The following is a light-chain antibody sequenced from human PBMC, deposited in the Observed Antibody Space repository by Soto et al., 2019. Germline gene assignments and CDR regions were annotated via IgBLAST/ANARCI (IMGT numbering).Light chain of an antibody. CDR3: QQYYSTPPT. CDR2: WAS. CDR1: QSVLYSSNNKNY. Sequence: IVLAQSPDSLALSLGERAPIHCKSSQSVLYSSNNKNYLAWYQQKPGQPPKLLIYWASTRESGVPDRFSGSGSGTDFTLTISSLQAEDVAVYYCQQYYSTPPTFGPGTKVDIK. J-gene: IGKJ3*01. V-gene: IGKV4-1*01.